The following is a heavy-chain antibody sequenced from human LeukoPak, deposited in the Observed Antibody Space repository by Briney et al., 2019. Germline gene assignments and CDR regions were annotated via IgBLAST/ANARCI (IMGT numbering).Heavy chain of an antibody. CDR1: GFXFSSYG. D-gene: IGHD6-13*01. V-gene: IGHV3-30*18. Sequence: GGSLRLSCAASGFXFSSYGMHWVRQAPGKGLEWVAVISYDGSNKYYADSVKGRFTISRDNSKNTLYLQMNSLRAEDTAVYYCAKVPSIAAAGTMQYYYYGMDVWGQGTTVTVSS. CDR2: ISYDGSNK. J-gene: IGHJ6*02. CDR3: AKVPSIAAAGTMQYYYYGMDV.